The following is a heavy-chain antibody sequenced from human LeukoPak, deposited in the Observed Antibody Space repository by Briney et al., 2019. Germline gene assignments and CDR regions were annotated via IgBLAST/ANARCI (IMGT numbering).Heavy chain of an antibody. D-gene: IGHD6-25*01. CDR1: GFTFSTYA. V-gene: IGHV3-30*02. J-gene: IGHJ4*02. CDR2: IWPDGSKK. CDR3: AKISSSAGSNFDY. Sequence: GGSLRLSRAASGFTFSTYAMHWVRQAPGKGLEWVAFIWPDGSKKYYADSVKGRFAISRENSKNTVYLQMNDLRPEDTALYFCAKISSSAGSNFDYWGQGTLLTVSS.